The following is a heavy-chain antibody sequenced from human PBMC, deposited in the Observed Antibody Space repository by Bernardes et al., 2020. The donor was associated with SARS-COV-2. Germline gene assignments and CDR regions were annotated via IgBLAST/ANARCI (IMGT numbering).Heavy chain of an antibody. CDR2: INPSGGTT. CDR3: VRDPPEAGTRVLDY. CDR1: GYTFTSYY. D-gene: IGHD6-19*01. Sequence: ASVKVSCKASGYTFTSYYIHCVRQAPGQGLEWMGIINPSGGTTSYAQKFQGRVTMTRDTSTSTVYMELSSLRSEDTAMYYCVRDPPEAGTRVLDYWGQGTLVTVSS. J-gene: IGHJ4*02. V-gene: IGHV1-46*01.